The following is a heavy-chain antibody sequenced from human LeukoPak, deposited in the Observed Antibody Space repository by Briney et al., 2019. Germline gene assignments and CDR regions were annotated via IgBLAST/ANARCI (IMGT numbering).Heavy chain of an antibody. CDR1: GGTFSSYA. J-gene: IGHJ4*02. CDR3: ARDRIVGATVPFGY. V-gene: IGHV1-69*05. CDR2: IIPIFGTA. Sequence: SVKVSCKASGGTFSSYAISWVRQAPGQGLEWMGRIIPIFGTANYAQKFQGRVTITTDESTSTAYMELSSLRSEDTAVYYCARDRIVGATVPFGYWGQGTLVTVSS. D-gene: IGHD1-26*01.